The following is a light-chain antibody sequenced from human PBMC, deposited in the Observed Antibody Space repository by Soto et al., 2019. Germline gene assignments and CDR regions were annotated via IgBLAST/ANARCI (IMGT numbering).Light chain of an antibody. CDR3: CSYAGSYTFVI. J-gene: IGLJ2*01. CDR2: DVS. V-gene: IGLV2-11*01. Sequence: ALTQPRSVSGSPGQSVTISCTGTSSDVGGYNYVSWYQQHPGKAPKLMIYDVSKRPSGVPDRFSGSKSGNTASLTISGLQAEDEADYYCCSYAGSYTFVIFGGGTKLTVL. CDR1: SSDVGGYNY.